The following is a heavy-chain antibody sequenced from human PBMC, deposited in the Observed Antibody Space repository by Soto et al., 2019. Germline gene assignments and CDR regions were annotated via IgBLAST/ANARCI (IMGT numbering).Heavy chain of an antibody. CDR3: ARQTGGGYYGMDV. Sequence: PSETLSLTCTVSGGSISSSNYYWGWIRQPPGKGLEWIGSIYYSGSTYYNPSLKSRVTISVDTSKNQFSLKLSSVTAADTAVYYCARQTGGGYYGMDVWGQGTTVTV. D-gene: IGHD7-27*01. CDR2: IYYSGST. V-gene: IGHV4-39*01. J-gene: IGHJ6*02. CDR1: GGSISSSNYY.